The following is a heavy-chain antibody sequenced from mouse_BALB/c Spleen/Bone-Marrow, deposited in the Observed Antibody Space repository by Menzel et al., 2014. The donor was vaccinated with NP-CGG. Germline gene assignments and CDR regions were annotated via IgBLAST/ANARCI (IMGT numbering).Heavy chain of an antibody. CDR1: GYTFTSYF. CDR3: ARGAPYYFDY. Sequence: QVQLQQSGPELVKPGASVKMSCMASGYTFTSYFIHWVKQRPGQGLEWIGWIYPGDGSTNYNEKFKGKTTLTADKSSSTAYMLLSSLTSEDSAIYFCARGAPYYFDYWGQGTTLTVSS. J-gene: IGHJ2*01. V-gene: IGHV1S56*01. D-gene: IGHD3-1*01. CDR2: IYPGDGST.